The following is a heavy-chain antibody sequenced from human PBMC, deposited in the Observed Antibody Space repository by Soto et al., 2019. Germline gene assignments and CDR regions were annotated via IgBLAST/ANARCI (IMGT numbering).Heavy chain of an antibody. Sequence: EVQLLESGGGLVQPGWSLRLSCAASGFIFGTYDMSWVRQAPGKGLEWVSVISASDGSTYYTDSVKGRFTISRDNSKNTFYVQMKSLRAEDTAVYYSARGMMSMMVVFDSARPCAFDCWGQGTLVTVSS. CDR3: ARGMMSMMVVFDSARPCAFDC. D-gene: IGHD3-22*01. CDR2: ISASDGST. V-gene: IGHV3-23*01. CDR1: GFIFGTYD. J-gene: IGHJ4*02.